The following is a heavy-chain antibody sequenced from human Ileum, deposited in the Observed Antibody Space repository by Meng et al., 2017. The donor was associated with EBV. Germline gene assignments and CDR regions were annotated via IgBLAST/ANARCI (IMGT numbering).Heavy chain of an antibody. V-gene: IGHV4-4*02. J-gene: IGHJ4*02. CDR1: GGSISSLNW. CDR2: IYRSGSS. D-gene: IGHD3-10*01. CDR3: ARDPAYPRGLFDS. Sequence: VRSQESGPGLVKSSGTLSLNCAGSGGSISSLNWWTWVRQPPGKGLEWIASIYRSGSSYFDPSLKSRVSLSLDTSKNQFSLKLSSVTAADTALYYCARDPAYPRGLFDSWGQGILVTVSS.